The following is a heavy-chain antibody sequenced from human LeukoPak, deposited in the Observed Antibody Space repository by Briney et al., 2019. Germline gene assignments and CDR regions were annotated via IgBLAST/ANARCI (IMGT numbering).Heavy chain of an antibody. CDR2: IYYSGST. D-gene: IGHD3-16*01. CDR3: ARVDEGGYYYYGMDV. CDR1: GGSISSGDYY. J-gene: IGHJ6*02. Sequence: SQTLSLTCTVSGGSISSGDYYWSWIRQPPGKGLEWIGYIYYSGSTYYNPSLKSRVTISVDTSKNQFSLKLSSVTAADTAVYYCARVDEGGYYYYGMDVWGQGTTVTVSS. V-gene: IGHV4-30-4*01.